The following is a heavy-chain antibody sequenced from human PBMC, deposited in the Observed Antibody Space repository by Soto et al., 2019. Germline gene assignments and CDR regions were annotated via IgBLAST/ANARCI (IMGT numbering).Heavy chain of an antibody. CDR3: ARKDSSSAFDY. D-gene: IGHD3-22*01. Sequence: GESLKISCKGSGYSFTTYWIGGVRQMPGKGLEWMGIIYPGDSDTRYSPSFQGQVTISADKYISTAYLQWSSLKASDTAMYYCARKDSSSAFDYWGQGTLVTVSS. CDR2: IYPGDSDT. V-gene: IGHV5-51*01. CDR1: GYSFTTYW. J-gene: IGHJ4*02.